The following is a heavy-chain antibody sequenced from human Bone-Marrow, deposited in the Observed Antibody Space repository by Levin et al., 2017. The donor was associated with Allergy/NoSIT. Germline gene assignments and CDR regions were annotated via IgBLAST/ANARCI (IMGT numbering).Heavy chain of an antibody. CDR3: ARDPSRGMADY. Sequence: GGSLRLSCAASGFTFGDFYMTWIRQAPGTGLEWVSYISSTGTTMYYADSVKGRFTVSRDNAKNSLYLQMNSLRAEDTAVYYCARDPSRGMADYWGQGTLVSVSS. J-gene: IGHJ4*02. D-gene: IGHD3-10*01. V-gene: IGHV3-11*01. CDR1: GFTFGDFY. CDR2: ISSTGTTM.